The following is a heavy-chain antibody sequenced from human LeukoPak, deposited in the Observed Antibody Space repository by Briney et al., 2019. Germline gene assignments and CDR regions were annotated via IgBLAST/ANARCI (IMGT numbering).Heavy chain of an antibody. Sequence: PSETLSLTCTVSGGSISSYYWSWIRQPAGKGLEWIGRIYTSGSTNYNPSLKSRVTMSVDTSKNQFSLKLSSVTAADTAVYYCAGARLDSSGYCYYFDYWGQGTLVTVSS. V-gene: IGHV4-4*07. CDR3: AGARLDSSGYCYYFDY. CDR2: IYTSGST. D-gene: IGHD3-22*01. J-gene: IGHJ4*02. CDR1: GGSISSYY.